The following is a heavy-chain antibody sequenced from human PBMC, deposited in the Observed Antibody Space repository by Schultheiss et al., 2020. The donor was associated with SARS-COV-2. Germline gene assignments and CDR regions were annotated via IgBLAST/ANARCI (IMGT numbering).Heavy chain of an antibody. Sequence: GGSLRLSCAASGFTFSSYSMNWVRQAPGKGLEWVSSVSGSGGSTYYADSVKGRFTISRDNSKNTLYLQMNSLRAEDTAVYYCTRHTGGLGYCSSTSCYPNAFDIWGQGTMVTVSS. V-gene: IGHV3-23*01. CDR1: GFTFSSYS. CDR3: TRHTGGLGYCSSTSCYPNAFDI. J-gene: IGHJ3*02. CDR2: VSGSGGST. D-gene: IGHD2-2*01.